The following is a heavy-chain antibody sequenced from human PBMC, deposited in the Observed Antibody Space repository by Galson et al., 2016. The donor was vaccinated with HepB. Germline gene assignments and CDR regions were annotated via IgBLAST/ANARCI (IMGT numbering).Heavy chain of an antibody. CDR1: GNTFTDYW. CDR2: INPYNGAT. CDR3: ATAPGAGTF. D-gene: IGHD6-19*01. J-gene: IGHJ6*02. V-gene: IGHV1-2*02. Sequence: SVKVSCKASGNTFTDYWIHWVRQSPGLGLQWMAWINPYNGATKYAPNFQDRVTMTTDTSITTVYTEVRGLRSDDTAVYFCATAPGAGTFWGQGTTVTVS.